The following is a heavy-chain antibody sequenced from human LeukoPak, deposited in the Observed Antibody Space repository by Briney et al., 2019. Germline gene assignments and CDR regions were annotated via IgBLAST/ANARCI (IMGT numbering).Heavy chain of an antibody. D-gene: IGHD2-8*02. CDR1: GYTFTDYY. J-gene: IGHJ4*02. Sequence: ASVKVSCKASGYTFTDYYIHWVRQAPGQGLEWMSWINPNSGDKRFAQKFQGRLSMTSDTSMSTAYMELSSLRSDDTAIYYCAREFCTGGGKCSKTCDYWGQGTLVTVSS. CDR2: INPNSGDK. V-gene: IGHV1-2*02. CDR3: AREFCTGGGKCSKTCDY.